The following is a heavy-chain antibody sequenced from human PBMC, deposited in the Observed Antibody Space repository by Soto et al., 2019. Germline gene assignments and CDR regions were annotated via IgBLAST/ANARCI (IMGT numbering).Heavy chain of an antibody. J-gene: IGHJ4*02. CDR2: IYYSGNT. CDR3: ARGIYSTSSFFDS. CDR1: GDSISTADYY. D-gene: IGHD6-6*01. Sequence: SETLSLTCTVSGDSISTADYYCNWIRQPPGKGLEWIGYIYYSGNTYYIPSLKSRVTISVDTSKNQISLKLNSVTAADTAVYYCARGIYSTSSFFDSWGQGTLVTVSS. V-gene: IGHV4-30-4*01.